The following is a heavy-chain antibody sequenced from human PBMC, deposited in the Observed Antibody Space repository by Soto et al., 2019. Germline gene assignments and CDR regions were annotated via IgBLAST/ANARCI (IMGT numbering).Heavy chain of an antibody. J-gene: IGHJ3*02. D-gene: IGHD1-1*01. Sequence: GESLKISCKGSGYNFAVYWIGWVRQMPGKGLEWMGMIYPGDSDTRYSPSFQGQVTISVDKSISTAYLQWSSLKASDTAMYYCARGWKVAGDAFDIWGQGTMVTV. CDR3: ARGWKVAGDAFDI. V-gene: IGHV5-51*01. CDR2: IYPGDSDT. CDR1: GYNFAVYW.